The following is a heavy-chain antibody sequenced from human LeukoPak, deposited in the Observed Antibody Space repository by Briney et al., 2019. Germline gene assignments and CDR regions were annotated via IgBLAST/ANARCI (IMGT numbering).Heavy chain of an antibody. CDR3: ARGFSGYTYGPGY. Sequence: GGSLRLSCAASGFTFSSYSMNWVRQAPGKGLEWVSSISSSSSYIYYADSVKGRFTISRDNAKNSLYLQMNSLRAEDTAVYYCARGFSGYTYGPGYWGQGTLVTVSS. V-gene: IGHV3-21*01. CDR2: ISSSSSYI. CDR1: GFTFSSYS. J-gene: IGHJ4*02. D-gene: IGHD5-18*01.